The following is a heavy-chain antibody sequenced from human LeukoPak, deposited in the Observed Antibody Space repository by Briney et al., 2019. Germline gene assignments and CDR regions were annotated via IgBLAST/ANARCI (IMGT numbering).Heavy chain of an antibody. CDR3: ARDQAAAGTAWFDP. J-gene: IGHJ5*02. CDR2: ITNDGSST. Sequence: PGGSLRLSCAASGLTFSSHWMHWVRQAPGKGLVWVSRITNDGSSTTYADSVKGRFTISRDNAKNMLYLQVNSLRAEDTAVYYCARDQAAAGTAWFDPWGQGTLVTVSS. V-gene: IGHV3-74*01. CDR1: GLTFSSHW. D-gene: IGHD6-13*01.